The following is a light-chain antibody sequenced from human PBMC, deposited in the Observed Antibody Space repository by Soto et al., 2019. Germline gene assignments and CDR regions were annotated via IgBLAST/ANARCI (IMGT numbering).Light chain of an antibody. CDR2: DVR. V-gene: IGLV2-14*01. J-gene: IGLJ2*01. CDR3: SSYTTSSTLGV. Sequence: QSALTQPASVSGSPGQSITISCTGTSSDVGGYNYVSWYQQHPGKAPKLMIYDVRNRPSGVSNRFSGSKSGNRAPLTISGLQAEDEADYYCSSYTTSSTLGVFGGGTKLTV. CDR1: SSDVGGYNY.